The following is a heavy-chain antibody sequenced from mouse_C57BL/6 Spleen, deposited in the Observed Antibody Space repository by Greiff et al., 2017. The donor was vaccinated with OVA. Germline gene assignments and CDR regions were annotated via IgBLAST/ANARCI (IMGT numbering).Heavy chain of an antibody. V-gene: IGHV1-50*01. CDR2: IDPSDSYT. CDR1: GYTFTSYW. Sequence: QVQLQQPGAELVKPGASVKLSCKASGYTFTSYWMQWVKQRPGQGLEWIGEIDPSDSYTNYNQKFKGKATLTLDTSSSTAYMQLRSLTSEDSAVYYCARGNNGFDYWGQGTTLTVSS. D-gene: IGHD1-3*01. CDR3: ARGNNGFDY. J-gene: IGHJ2*01.